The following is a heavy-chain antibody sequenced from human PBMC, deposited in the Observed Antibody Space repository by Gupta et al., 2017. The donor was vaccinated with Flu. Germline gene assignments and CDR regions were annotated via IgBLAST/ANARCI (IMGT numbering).Heavy chain of an antibody. V-gene: IGHV3-7*01. Sequence: SCAASGFTFSTYWMAWVRQAPGKGLEWVANIKEDGSEKYYVDSVRGRFTISRDNAKNSLFLQINSLRVEDTAVYYCARHGSHHFNYWGQGTLVTVSS. CDR1: GFTFSTYW. D-gene: IGHD5-12*01. CDR2: IKEDGSEK. J-gene: IGHJ4*02. CDR3: ARHGSHHFNY.